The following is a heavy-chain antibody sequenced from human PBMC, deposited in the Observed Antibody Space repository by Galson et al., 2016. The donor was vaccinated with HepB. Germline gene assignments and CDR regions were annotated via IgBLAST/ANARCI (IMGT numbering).Heavy chain of an antibody. CDR2: ISYDGSNK. J-gene: IGHJ3*02. D-gene: IGHD2-2*01. V-gene: IGHV3-30-3*01. CDR1: GFTFSSYD. Sequence: SLRLSCAASGFTFSSYDMHWVRQAPGKGLEWVAFISYDGSNKYSADSVKGRFTISRDNSKNALYMQMNSLRTEDTAAYYCARDPGYCSSTSRCHAFDIWGQGTMVTVSS. CDR3: ARDPGYCSSTSRCHAFDI.